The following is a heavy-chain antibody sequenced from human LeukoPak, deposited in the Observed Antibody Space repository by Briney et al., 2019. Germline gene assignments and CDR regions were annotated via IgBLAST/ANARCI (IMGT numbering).Heavy chain of an antibody. V-gene: IGHV4-59*01. J-gene: IGHJ5*02. CDR1: GGSISSYY. CDR3: ARVTSAAGWFDP. CDR2: IYYSGST. Sequence: SETLSLTCTVSGGSISSYYWSWIRQPPGKGLEWIGYIYYSGSTNYNPSLKSRVTISVDTSKNQFSLKLSSVTAADTAVYYCARVTSAAGWFDPWGQGTLVTVSP. D-gene: IGHD6-13*01.